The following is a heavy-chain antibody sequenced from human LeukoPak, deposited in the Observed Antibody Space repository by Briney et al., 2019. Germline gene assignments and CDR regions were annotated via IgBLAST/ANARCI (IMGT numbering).Heavy chain of an antibody. J-gene: IGHJ4*02. Sequence: GGSLRLSCAASGFTFSSYGMHWVRQAPGKGLEWVAVIWYDGSNKYYADSVKGRFTISRDNSKNTLYLQMNSLRAEDTAVYYCAKDLGNYYDSSGPFDYWGQGTLVTVSS. CDR3: AKDLGNYYDSSGPFDY. D-gene: IGHD3-22*01. V-gene: IGHV3-33*06. CDR1: GFTFSSYG. CDR2: IWYDGSNK.